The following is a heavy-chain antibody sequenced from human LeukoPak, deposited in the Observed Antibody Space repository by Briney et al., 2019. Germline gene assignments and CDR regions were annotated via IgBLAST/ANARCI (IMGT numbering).Heavy chain of an antibody. D-gene: IGHD6-19*01. CDR3: AKDPTLYSSGGYYYYGMDV. CDR2: ISGDGGST. CDR1: GFTFDDYA. Sequence: PGGSLRLSCAASGFTFDDYAMHWVRQAPGKGLEWVSLISGDGGSTYYADSVKGRFTISRDNSKNSLYLQMNSLRTEDTALYYCAKDPTLYSSGGYYYYGMDVWSQGTTVTVSS. V-gene: IGHV3-43*02. J-gene: IGHJ6*02.